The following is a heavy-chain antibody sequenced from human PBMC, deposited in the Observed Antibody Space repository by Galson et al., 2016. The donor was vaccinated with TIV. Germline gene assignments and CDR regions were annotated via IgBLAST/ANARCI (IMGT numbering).Heavy chain of an antibody. CDR1: GYTFTSYD. CDR3: ARGGDYGDY. J-gene: IGHJ4*02. Sequence: SVKVPRKASGYTFTSYDINCARQATGQGLEWMGWMNPNRGNTGYAQKFRGRVTKTRNTAVRTAYRELSILRSEDTSVYYCARGGDYGDYWGQGTLVTVSS. D-gene: IGHD4-17*01. V-gene: IGHV1-8*02. CDR2: MNPNRGNT.